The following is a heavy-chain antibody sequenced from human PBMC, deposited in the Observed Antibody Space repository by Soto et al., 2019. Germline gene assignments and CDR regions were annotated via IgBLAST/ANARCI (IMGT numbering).Heavy chain of an antibody. Sequence: QVQLQESGPGLVKPSGTLSLTCAVSGDSVSSPYYWCWVRQPPGKGLEWIGEVFHTGTTSYSPSLSSRVTISMDKSINQFSLDLSSVTAADTAVYYCARSAGWYAVHSWGPGTLVLVSS. J-gene: IGHJ4*02. CDR1: GDSVSSPYY. V-gene: IGHV4-4*02. D-gene: IGHD6-19*01. CDR2: VFHTGTT. CDR3: ARSAGWYAVHS.